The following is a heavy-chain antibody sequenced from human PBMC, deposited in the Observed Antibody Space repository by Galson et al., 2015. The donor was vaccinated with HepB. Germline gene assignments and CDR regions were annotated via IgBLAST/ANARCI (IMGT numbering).Heavy chain of an antibody. CDR2: ISWNSDTI. CDR3: AKAWGLGIAASGTGYFDY. CDR1: GFPLDDYA. V-gene: IGHV3-9*01. Sequence: SLRLSCAASGFPLDDYAMHWVRQAPGKGLEWVSGISWNSDTIVYADSVRGRFTISRDNAKNSLYLQMNSLRAEDTALYYCAKAWGLGIAASGTGYFDYWGQGTLVTVSS. D-gene: IGHD6-13*01. J-gene: IGHJ4*02.